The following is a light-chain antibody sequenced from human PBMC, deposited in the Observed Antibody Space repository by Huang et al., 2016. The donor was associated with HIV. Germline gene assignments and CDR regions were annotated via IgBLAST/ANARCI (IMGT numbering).Light chain of an antibody. CDR2: GTS. CDR3: QQYNNWPPLT. V-gene: IGKV3-15*01. Sequence: EIVMTQSPATLSVSPGERATLSCRASQSVSTNLAWSQQKAGQAPRLRMYGTSTRATGVPARFSGSGSGTEFTLTISSLQSEDFAVYYCQQYNNWPPLTFGGGTRVEIK. J-gene: IGKJ4*01. CDR1: QSVSTN.